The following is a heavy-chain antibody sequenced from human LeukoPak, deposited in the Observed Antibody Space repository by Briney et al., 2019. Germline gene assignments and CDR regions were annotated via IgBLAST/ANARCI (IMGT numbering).Heavy chain of an antibody. Sequence: KSSETLSLTCTVSGGSISSYYWRWIRHPPGEGLEWIGYIYYRGSKNYNPSLKSRVTISVDTSKNQFSLKLSSVTAADTAVYYCASTGIVVVPAAPTTEGAFDIWGQGTMVTVSS. J-gene: IGHJ3*02. V-gene: IGHV4-59*01. CDR3: ASTGIVVVPAAPTTEGAFDI. CDR2: IYYRGSK. D-gene: IGHD2-2*01. CDR1: GGSISSYY.